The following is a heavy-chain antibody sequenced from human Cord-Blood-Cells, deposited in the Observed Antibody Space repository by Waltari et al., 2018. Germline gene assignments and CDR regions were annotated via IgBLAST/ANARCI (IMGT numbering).Heavy chain of an antibody. CDR3: AMISGWYFDY. J-gene: IGHJ4*02. CDR2: IKHSRST. D-gene: IGHD6-19*01. CDR1: GGSFSGYY. Sequence: QVQLQQWGAGLLKPSETLSLTCAVYGGSFSGYYWSGIRQPPGRGLEWIGEIKHSRSTNYNPSIKSRVTISVDTSKNQFSLKLSSVTAADTAVYYCAMISGWYFDYCGQGTLVTVSS. V-gene: IGHV4-34*01.